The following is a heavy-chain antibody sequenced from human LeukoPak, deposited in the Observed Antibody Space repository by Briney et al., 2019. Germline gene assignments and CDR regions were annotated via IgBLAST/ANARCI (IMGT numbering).Heavy chain of an antibody. V-gene: IGHV4-59*01. Sequence: PSETLSLTCSVSGASLNGYFWNWVRQTPEKGLEWIGYVSHTGATTSNPTLKSRVSITIDTSKSQISLTMTSVTAADSALYYCARDRRWSFYTFDLWGPGTIVSVS. CDR2: VSHTGAT. CDR1: GASLNGYF. D-gene: IGHD3-3*01. J-gene: IGHJ3*01. CDR3: ARDRRWSFYTFDL.